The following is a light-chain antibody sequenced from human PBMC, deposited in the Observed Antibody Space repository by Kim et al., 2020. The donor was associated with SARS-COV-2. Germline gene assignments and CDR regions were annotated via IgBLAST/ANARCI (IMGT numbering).Light chain of an antibody. Sequence: LSPGERGPLSFRASQGVSSYLAWYQQKPGQAPRLLIHDASNRATGIPARFSGSGSGTDFTLTISSLEPEDFAVYYCQQRSNWPPLTFGGGTKLEN. CDR3: QQRSNWPPLT. CDR2: DAS. CDR1: QGVSSY. V-gene: IGKV3-11*01. J-gene: IGKJ4*01.